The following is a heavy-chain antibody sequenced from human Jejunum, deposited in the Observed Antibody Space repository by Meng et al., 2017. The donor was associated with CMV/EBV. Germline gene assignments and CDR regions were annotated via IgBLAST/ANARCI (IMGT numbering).Heavy chain of an antibody. CDR1: GYTLTSYD. V-gene: IGHV1-8*01. D-gene: IGHD6-19*01. CDR2: MNPNRGTT. CDR3: ATGVADFEY. Sequence: VQLVQSGDEVKRPGGSVKVYCKASGYTLTSYDINWVRQGTGQGIEWMGWMNPNRGTTGYAQKFQGRVTMTRNISKSTAYMDLSSLRSEDTAVYYCATGVADFEYWGQGTLVTVSS. J-gene: IGHJ4*02.